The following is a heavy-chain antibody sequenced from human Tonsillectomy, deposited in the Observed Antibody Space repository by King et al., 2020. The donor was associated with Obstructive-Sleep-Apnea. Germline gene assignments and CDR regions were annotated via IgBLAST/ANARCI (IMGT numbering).Heavy chain of an antibody. CDR2: ISISSYI. J-gene: IGHJ6*02. D-gene: IGHD1-26*01. CDR1: GFTFSAYS. Sequence: QLVQSGGGLVKPGGSLRLCCAASGFTFSAYSMNWVRQAPGKGLEWVSSISISSYIYYVDSVKGRFTISRDNAKNSLYLQMNSLRPEDTAVYYCARDYGTYMDVWGQGTTVTVSS. V-gene: IGHV3-21*01. CDR3: ARDYGTYMDV.